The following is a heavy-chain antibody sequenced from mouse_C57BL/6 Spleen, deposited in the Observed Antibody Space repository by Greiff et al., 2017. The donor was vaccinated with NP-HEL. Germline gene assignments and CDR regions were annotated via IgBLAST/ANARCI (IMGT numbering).Heavy chain of an antibody. CDR1: GFSLSTFGMG. D-gene: IGHD1-1*01. J-gene: IGHJ4*01. CDR3: ARIARVITTVVGDYYAMDY. Sequence: QVTLKVSGPGILQPSQTLSLTCSFSGFSLSTFGMGVGWIRQPSGKGLEWLAHIWWDDDKYSNPALKRRLTISKDTSKNQVFLKIANVDTADTATYYCARIARVITTVVGDYYAMDYWGQGTSVTVSS. V-gene: IGHV8-8*01. CDR2: IWWDDDK.